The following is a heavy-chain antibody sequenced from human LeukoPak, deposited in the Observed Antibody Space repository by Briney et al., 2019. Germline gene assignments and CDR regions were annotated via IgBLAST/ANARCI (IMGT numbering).Heavy chain of an antibody. CDR2: INPASGST. V-gene: IGHV1-46*01. CDR1: GYTFTDYY. Sequence: ASVKVSCKASGYTFTDYYFHWVRQAPGQGLEWMGIINPASGSTTYAQSFQGRVTMTRDTSTSTVYMELSSLRSEDAAVYYCATTYGERPFDYWGQGTLVTVSS. J-gene: IGHJ4*02. D-gene: IGHD4-17*01. CDR3: ATTYGERPFDY.